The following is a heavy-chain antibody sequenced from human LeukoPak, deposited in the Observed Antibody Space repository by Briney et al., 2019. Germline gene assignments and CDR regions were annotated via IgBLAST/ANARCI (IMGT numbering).Heavy chain of an antibody. Sequence: PGGSLRLSCAAFGFTFSSYWMSWVRQAPGKGLEWVANIKQDGSEKYYVDSVKGRFTISRDNAKNSLYLQMNSLRAEDTAVYYCARSRSAMVILYYYYYMDVWGKGTTVTVSS. V-gene: IGHV3-7*01. CDR1: GFTFSSYW. J-gene: IGHJ6*03. CDR3: ARSRSAMVILYYYYYMDV. D-gene: IGHD5-18*01. CDR2: IKQDGSEK.